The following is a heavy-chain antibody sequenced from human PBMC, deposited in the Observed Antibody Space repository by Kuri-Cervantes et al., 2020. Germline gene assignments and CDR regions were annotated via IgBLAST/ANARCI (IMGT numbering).Heavy chain of an antibody. J-gene: IGHJ4*02. CDR1: GGSIRNYY. D-gene: IGHD3-10*01. CDR2: IYSSGTA. V-gene: IGHV4-59*01. Sequence: SETLSLTCTVSGGSIRNYYWTWIRQTPGKGLEYMVYIYSSGTANYNPSLKSRVTMSLDTSKNQFSLDMNSVTAADTAVYYCARGVSFDLWGQGTLVTVSS. CDR3: ARGVSFDL.